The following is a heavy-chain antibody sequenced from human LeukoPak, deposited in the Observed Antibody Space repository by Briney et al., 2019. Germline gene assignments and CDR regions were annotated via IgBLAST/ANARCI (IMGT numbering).Heavy chain of an antibody. D-gene: IGHD1-26*01. CDR2: IYSGGST. CDR1: GFTVSSNY. V-gene: IGHV3-66*01. CDR3: ARAQGGATLDY. J-gene: IGHJ4*02. Sequence: GGSLRPSCAASGFTVSSNYMSWVRQAPGKGLEWVSVIYSGGSTYYADSVKGRFTISRDNSKNTLYLQMNSLRAEDTAVYYCARAQGGATLDYWGQGTLVTVSS.